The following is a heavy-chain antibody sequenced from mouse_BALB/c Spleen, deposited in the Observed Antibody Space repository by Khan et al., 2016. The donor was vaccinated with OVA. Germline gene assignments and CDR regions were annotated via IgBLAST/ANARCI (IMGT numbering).Heavy chain of an antibody. J-gene: IGHJ4*01. Sequence: EGQLQESGPDLVKPSQSLSLTCTVTGYSITRGYSWHWIRQFPGNKLEWMGYIYHSGSINYNPSLKSRFSIPRDTSKNLFFLQLNSVTTEDTGTYYCARDGNYMDYWGQGTSVTVSS. CDR3: ARDGNYMDY. CDR1: GYSITRGYS. D-gene: IGHD2-1*01. V-gene: IGHV3-1*02. CDR2: IYHSGSI.